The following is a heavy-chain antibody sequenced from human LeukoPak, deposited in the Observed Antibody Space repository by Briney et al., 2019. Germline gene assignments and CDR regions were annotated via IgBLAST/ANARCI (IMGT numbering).Heavy chain of an antibody. Sequence: HPGGSLRLSCAASGFTFSSYWMHWVRQAPGKGLVWVSRINSDGSSTTYADSVKGRFTISRDNAKNTLYLQMNSLRAEVTAVYYCARSSPGIAVAGSGYWGQGTLVTVSS. J-gene: IGHJ4*02. CDR3: ARSSPGIAVAGSGY. V-gene: IGHV3-74*01. CDR2: INSDGSST. D-gene: IGHD6-19*01. CDR1: GFTFSSYW.